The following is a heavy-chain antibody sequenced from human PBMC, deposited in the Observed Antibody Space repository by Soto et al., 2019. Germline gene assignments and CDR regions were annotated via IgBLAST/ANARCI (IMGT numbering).Heavy chain of an antibody. V-gene: IGHV3-23*01. J-gene: IGHJ4*02. CDR2: SSGSGGST. Sequence: EVQLLEPGGGLVQPGGSLRLSCAASGFTFSSYAMSWVRQAPGKGLEWVSASSGSGGSTYYADSVKGRFTISRDNSKNTLYLQMNSLRAEDTAVYYCAKASGWFGEFDYWGQGTLVTVSS. D-gene: IGHD3-10*01. CDR3: AKASGWFGEFDY. CDR1: GFTFSSYA.